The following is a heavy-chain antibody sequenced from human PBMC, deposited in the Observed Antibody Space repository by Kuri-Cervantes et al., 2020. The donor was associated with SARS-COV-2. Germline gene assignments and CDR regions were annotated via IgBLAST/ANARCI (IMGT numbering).Heavy chain of an antibody. J-gene: IGHJ6*03. CDR2: IRYDGSNR. CDR1: GFPFGSYA. V-gene: IGHV3-30*02. Sequence: GESLKISCAASGFPFGSYAMHWVRQAPGKGLEWVAFIRYDGSNRYYTDSVKGRFTISRDNSKNTLYLQTNSLRAEDTAVYYCAKYLGSGNLYYMDVWGKGTTVTVSS. D-gene: IGHD3-10*01. CDR3: AKYLGSGNLYYMDV.